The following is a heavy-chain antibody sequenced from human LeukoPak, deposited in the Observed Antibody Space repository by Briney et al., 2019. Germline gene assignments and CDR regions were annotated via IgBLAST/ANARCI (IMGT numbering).Heavy chain of an antibody. J-gene: IGHJ4*02. CDR1: GFTFSSYA. CDR2: ISGSGGST. CDR3: AKSPAPYDFWSGYYGY. V-gene: IGHV3-23*01. D-gene: IGHD3-3*01. Sequence: GGSLRLSCAASGFTFSSYAMSWVRQAPGKGLEWVSAISGSGGSTYYADSVKGRFTISRDNSKNTLYLQMNSLRAEDTAVYYCAKSPAPYDFWSGYYGYWGQGTLVTVSS.